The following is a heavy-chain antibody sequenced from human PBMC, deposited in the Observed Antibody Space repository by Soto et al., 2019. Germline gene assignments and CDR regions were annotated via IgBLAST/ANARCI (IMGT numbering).Heavy chain of an antibody. CDR2: LFGNGGGI. J-gene: IGHJ4*02. Sequence: GGSLRLSCAASGFTFRTYAMSWVRQAPGKGLEWVSGLFGNGGGISYADSVKGRFTISRDNSNNMLYLQMCSLRVEDTAVYYCAKDRQPDGLWPFDHWGQGTLVTVSS. D-gene: IGHD2-8*01. CDR1: GFTFRTYA. V-gene: IGHV3-23*01. CDR3: AKDRQPDGLWPFDH.